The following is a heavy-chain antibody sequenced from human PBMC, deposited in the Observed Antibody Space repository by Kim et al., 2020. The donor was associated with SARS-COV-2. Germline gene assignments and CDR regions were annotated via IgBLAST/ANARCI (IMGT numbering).Heavy chain of an antibody. D-gene: IGHD3-16*01. V-gene: IGHV3-74*01. CDR3: ARATTAGGFDP. Sequence: GGSLRLSCAASGFTFSSYWMHWVRKAPGKGLVWVSRINSDGSSTSYADSVKGRFTISRDNAKNTLYLQMNSLRAEDTAVYYCARATTAGGFDPWGQGTLVTVSS. CDR2: INSDGSST. CDR1: GFTFSSYW. J-gene: IGHJ5*02.